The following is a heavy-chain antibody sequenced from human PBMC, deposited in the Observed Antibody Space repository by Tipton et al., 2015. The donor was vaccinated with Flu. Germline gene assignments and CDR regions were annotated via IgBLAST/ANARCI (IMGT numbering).Heavy chain of an antibody. Sequence: TLSLTCTVSGDSITRNSYYWGWIRQPPGKGLEWIGNSDFRWSTYYNPSLKSRVTISADTSKNQLSLRLSSVTAADTAVYFCARLSYYDVDLKNFYFDHWGQGALVTVSS. CDR1: GDSITRNSYY. CDR2: SDFRWST. J-gene: IGHJ4*02. D-gene: IGHD3-10*02. CDR3: ARLSYYDVDLKNFYFDH. V-gene: IGHV4-39*01.